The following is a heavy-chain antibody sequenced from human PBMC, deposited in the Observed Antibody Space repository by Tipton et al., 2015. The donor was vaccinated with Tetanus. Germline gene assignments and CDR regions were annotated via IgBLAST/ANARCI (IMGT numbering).Heavy chain of an antibody. CDR2: IYYSGST. CDR3: ARATSMIICSGGSCYSGFDY. V-gene: IGHV4-59*01. J-gene: IGHJ4*02. D-gene: IGHD2-15*01. Sequence: TLSLTCTVSGGSISSYYWSWIRQPPGKGLEWIGYIYYSGSTNYNPSLKSRVTISVDTSKNQFSLKLSSVTAADTAVYYCARATSMIICSGGSCYSGFDYWGQGTLVTVSS. CDR1: GGSISSYY.